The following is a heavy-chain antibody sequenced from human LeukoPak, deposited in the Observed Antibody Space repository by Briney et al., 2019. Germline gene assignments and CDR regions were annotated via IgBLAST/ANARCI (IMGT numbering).Heavy chain of an antibody. Sequence: GASVKVSCKASGYTFNSYGISWVRQAPGQGLEWMGWISTYNGYANYAQRLQGRVTMTTGTSTSTAYMELRSLRSDDTAVYYCARNSSDWYGYMDVWGKGTTVTVSS. V-gene: IGHV1-18*01. J-gene: IGHJ6*04. CDR1: GYTFNSYG. CDR2: ISTYNGYA. CDR3: ARNSSDWYGYMDV. D-gene: IGHD6-19*01.